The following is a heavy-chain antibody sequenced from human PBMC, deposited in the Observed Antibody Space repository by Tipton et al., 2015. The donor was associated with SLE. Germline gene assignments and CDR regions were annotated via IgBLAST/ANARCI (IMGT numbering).Heavy chain of an antibody. Sequence: TLSLTCTVADGSISNGNSYWTWIRQHPGKGLEWIGYIHYSGSTYYNPSLKSRVTISVDTSKNQFSLKLSSVTAADTAVYYCARDNSGDSYYYYGMDLWGPGTTVTVSS. CDR2: IHYSGST. V-gene: IGHV4-31*03. D-gene: IGHD2-21*02. CDR1: DGSISNGNSY. J-gene: IGHJ6*02. CDR3: ARDNSGDSYYYYGMDL.